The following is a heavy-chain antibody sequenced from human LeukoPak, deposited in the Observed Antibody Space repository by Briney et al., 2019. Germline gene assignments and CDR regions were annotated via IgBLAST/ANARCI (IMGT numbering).Heavy chain of an antibody. V-gene: IGHV4-34*01. CDR2: INHSADP. J-gene: IGHJ6*03. CDR3: ARGRNWQTFYHFCMDV. Sequence: PSETLSLTCDVSGGSFSGYYWTWIRQPPGKGLEWMGEINHSADPNYNTSLKTRVSISIDTSKNQISLKMRSVTAADTAVYYCARGRNWQTFYHFCMDVWGNGTTVTVSS. CDR1: GGSFSGYY. D-gene: IGHD1-14*01.